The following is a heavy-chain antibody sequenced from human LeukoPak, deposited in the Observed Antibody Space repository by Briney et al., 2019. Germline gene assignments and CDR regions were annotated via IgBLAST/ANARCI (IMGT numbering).Heavy chain of an antibody. Sequence: GGSLRLSCAASGFTFDDYAMHWVRQAPGKGLEWVSGISWNSGSIGYADSVKGRFTISRDNAKNMLYLQMNSLRAEDTAVYYCARGRGLGELAVASFDSWGQGILVTVSS. V-gene: IGHV3-9*01. D-gene: IGHD6-19*01. J-gene: IGHJ4*02. CDR3: ARGRGLGELAVASFDS. CDR2: ISWNSGSI. CDR1: GFTFDDYA.